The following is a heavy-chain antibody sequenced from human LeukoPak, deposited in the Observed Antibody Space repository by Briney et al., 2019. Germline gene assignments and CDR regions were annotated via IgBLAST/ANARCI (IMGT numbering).Heavy chain of an antibody. CDR2: ISSSSSYI. CDR1: GFSFSDYY. J-gene: IGHJ4*02. V-gene: IGHV3-11*06. D-gene: IGHD3-22*01. Sequence: GGSLRLSCAASGFSFSDYYMSWIRQAPGKGLEWVSSISSSSSYIYYADSVKGRFTISRDNAKNSLYLQMNSLRAEDTAVYYCAKDPTHFRVWDDYDNTRLNYWGQGTLVTVSS. CDR3: AKDPTHFRVWDDYDNTRLNY.